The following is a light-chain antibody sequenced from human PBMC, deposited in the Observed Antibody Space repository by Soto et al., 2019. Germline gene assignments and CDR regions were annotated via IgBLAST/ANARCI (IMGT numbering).Light chain of an antibody. V-gene: IGLV1-40*01. Sequence: QSVLTQPPSVSGAPGQRVTISCTGSSSNIGAGYDVHWYQQLPGTAPKLLIYGNSNRPSGVPDRFSGSESGTSASLAITALQAEDEADYYCQSYDSSLSGFYVFGTGTKVTVL. CDR2: GNS. CDR3: QSYDSSLSGFYV. CDR1: SSNIGAGYD. J-gene: IGLJ1*01.